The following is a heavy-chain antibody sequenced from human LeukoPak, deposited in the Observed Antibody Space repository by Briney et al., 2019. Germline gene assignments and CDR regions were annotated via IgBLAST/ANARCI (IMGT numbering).Heavy chain of an antibody. J-gene: IGHJ4*02. D-gene: IGHD2-21*02. V-gene: IGHV3-11*01. Sequence: GGSLRLSCAASGFTFSDHYMTWIRQAPGKGLEWLSYISTSGETINYADFVKGRFTVSRDNAKNSLFLQMNGLRADDTAVYYCARTARLLDYWGQGTLVTVSS. CDR3: ARTARLLDY. CDR2: ISTSGETI. CDR1: GFTFSDHY.